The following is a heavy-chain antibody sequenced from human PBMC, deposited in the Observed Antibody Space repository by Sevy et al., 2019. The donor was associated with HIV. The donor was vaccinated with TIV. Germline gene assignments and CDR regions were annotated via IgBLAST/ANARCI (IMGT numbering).Heavy chain of an antibody. D-gene: IGHD3-10*01. V-gene: IGHV3-7*01. CDR3: TEDKSWGGFES. CDR2: IKEDGGEE. Sequence: GGSLRLSCAASGFSLSSYWMTWVRQAPGKGLEWVGNIKEDGGEEYYVDFVRGRFSISRDNAKNSFYLHMSSLRVDDKGGYFCTEDKSWGGFESRGQGNLVTVSS. CDR1: GFSLSSYW. J-gene: IGHJ4*01.